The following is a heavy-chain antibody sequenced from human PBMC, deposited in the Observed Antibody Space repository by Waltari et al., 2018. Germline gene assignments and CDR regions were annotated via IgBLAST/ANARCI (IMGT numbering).Heavy chain of an antibody. V-gene: IGHV1-2*02. CDR3: ARVWFHSGLDY. Sequence: QVQLVQSGAEVKTPGSSVKVSCKASGYSFTNYMHWVRQAPGQGLEWMGWINPNSGGTQYAQRFQGRVTMTRDTAITTVFMELSGLRDDDTAVYYCARVWFHSGLDYWGQGTLVTVSS. J-gene: IGHJ4*02. D-gene: IGHD6-19*01. CDR2: INPNSGGT. CDR1: GYSFTNY.